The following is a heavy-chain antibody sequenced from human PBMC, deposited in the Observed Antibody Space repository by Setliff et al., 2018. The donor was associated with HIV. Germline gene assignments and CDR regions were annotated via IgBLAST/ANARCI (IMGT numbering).Heavy chain of an antibody. J-gene: IGHJ1*01. CDR2: ISPYNGDT. CDR3: ARGISRDSSGYYRDEYFQH. V-gene: IGHV1-18*01. D-gene: IGHD3-22*01. CDR1: GYTFKTYG. Sequence: RASVKVSCKASGYTFKTYGISWVRQAPGQGLEWMGWISPYNGDTRYAQKFQGRVTLTTDTTTNTAYMEVRTLRSDDTAVYYCARGISRDSSGYYRDEYFQHWGQGTLVTVSS.